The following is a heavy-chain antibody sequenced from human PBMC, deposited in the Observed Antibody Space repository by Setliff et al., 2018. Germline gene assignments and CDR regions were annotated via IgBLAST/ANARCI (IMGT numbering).Heavy chain of an antibody. J-gene: IGHJ4*02. V-gene: IGHV3-23*01. CDR2: ITGSGGGT. D-gene: IGHD1-26*01. CDR3: AKGLRSGSTTQPFD. CDR1: GFTFSSYG. Sequence: ETLSLSCEASGFTFSSYGMSWVRQAPGKGLEWVSRITGSGGGTYYADSVKGRFTISRDNSKNTVYLQMNNLRAEDTAVYYCAKGLRSGSTTQPFDWGQGTLVTVSS.